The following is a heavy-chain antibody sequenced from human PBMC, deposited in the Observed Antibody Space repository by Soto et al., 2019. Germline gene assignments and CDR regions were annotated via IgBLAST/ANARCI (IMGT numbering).Heavy chain of an antibody. V-gene: IGHV3-15*01. CDR3: AKGWYFDF. CDR2: IKSKPDGGTT. J-gene: IGHJ2*01. CDR1: GFTFSNAW. Sequence: EVQLVESGGGLVKPGGSLRVSCAGSGFTFSNAWMSWVRQAPGKGLEWVGRIKSKPDGGTTDYPAPVEGRFSISRDDSKNTVYLQMNSLKTEDTAVYYCAKGWYFDFWGRGTLVTVSS.